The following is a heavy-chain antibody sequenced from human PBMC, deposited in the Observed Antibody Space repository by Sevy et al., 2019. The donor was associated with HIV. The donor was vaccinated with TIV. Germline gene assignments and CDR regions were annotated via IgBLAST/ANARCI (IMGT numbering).Heavy chain of an antibody. D-gene: IGHD6-13*01. J-gene: IGHJ4*02. Sequence: SETLSLTCAVYGVSFRNFYWSWIRQSPGKGLEWIGEIHHSGSTNFNPSLESRVTMSEDKSKSQFSLNLRSVTAADTAVYYCAREITRGIFGAAAGQADYWGQGALVTVSS. CDR3: AREITRGIFGAAAGQADY. CDR2: IHHSGST. V-gene: IGHV4-34*01. CDR1: GVSFRNFY.